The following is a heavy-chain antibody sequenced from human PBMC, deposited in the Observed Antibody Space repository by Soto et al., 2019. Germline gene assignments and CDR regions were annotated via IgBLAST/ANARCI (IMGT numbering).Heavy chain of an antibody. D-gene: IGHD3-10*01. CDR2: ISGSGGST. V-gene: IGHV3-23*01. CDR3: AKVHGSGSYNNFPDY. J-gene: IGHJ4*02. Sequence: EVQLLESGGGFVQPGGSLGLSCAASGFPFSSYAMTWVRQAPGKGLEWVSLISGSGGSTYYADSVKGWFTISRDNSRDTLYLQMNSLRAEDTAVYYCAKVHGSGSYNNFPDYWGQGTLVTVSS. CDR1: GFPFSSYA.